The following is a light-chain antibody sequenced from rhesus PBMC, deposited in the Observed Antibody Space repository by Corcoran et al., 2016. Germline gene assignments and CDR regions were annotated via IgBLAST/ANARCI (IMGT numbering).Light chain of an antibody. J-gene: IGKJ3*01. CDR2: RAS. CDR3: QQHGNSPFT. CDR1: QGISNW. V-gene: IGKV1-69*01. Sequence: DIQMTQSPSSLSASVGDRVTITCRASQGISNWLAWYQQKPGKAPKLLIYRASNLEKGVPTRFSGSGSGTDLTLIISSLQPEDIATYYCQQHGNSPFTFGPGTKLDIK.